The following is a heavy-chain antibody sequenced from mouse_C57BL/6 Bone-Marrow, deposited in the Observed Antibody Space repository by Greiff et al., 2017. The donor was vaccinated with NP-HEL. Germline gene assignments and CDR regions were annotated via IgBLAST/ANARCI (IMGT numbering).Heavy chain of an antibody. V-gene: IGHV1-81*01. CDR2: IYPRSGNT. J-gene: IGHJ4*01. CDR3: ARKGYYLAMDY. CDR1: GYTFTSYG. Sequence: VQGVESGAELARPGASVKLSCKASGYTFTSYGISWVKQRTGQGLEWIGEIYPRSGNTYYNEKFKGKATLTADKSSSTAYMELRSLTSEDSAVYFCARKGYYLAMDYWGQGTSVTVSS.